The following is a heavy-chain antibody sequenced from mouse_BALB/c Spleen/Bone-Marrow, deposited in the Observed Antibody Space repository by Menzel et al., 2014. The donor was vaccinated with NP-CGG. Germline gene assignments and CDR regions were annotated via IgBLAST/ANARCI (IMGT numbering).Heavy chain of an antibody. D-gene: IGHD2-1*01. V-gene: IGHV2-9*02. CDR1: GFSLTSYG. J-gene: IGHJ4*01. CDR2: IWAGGST. CDR3: ARARSGNYYAMDY. Sequence: QVQLKESGPGLVAPSQSLSITCTVSGFSLTSYGLHWVRQPPGKGLEWLGVIWAGGSTNYNSALMSRLSISKDNSKSQVFLKMNSLQTDDTAMYYCARARSGNYYAMDYWGQGTSVTVSS.